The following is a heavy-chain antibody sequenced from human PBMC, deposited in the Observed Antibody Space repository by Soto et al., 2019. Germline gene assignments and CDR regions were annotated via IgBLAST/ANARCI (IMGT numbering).Heavy chain of an antibody. J-gene: IGHJ4*02. CDR3: ARQEVAAAGYYFDY. Sequence: QVQLVESGGGVVQPGRSLRLSCAASGFTFSSYAMHWVRQAPGKGLEWVAVISYDGSNKYYADSVKGRFTISRDNSMNTLYLQMNSLRAEDTAVYYCARQEVAAAGYYFDYWGQGTLVTVSS. V-gene: IGHV3-30-3*01. CDR2: ISYDGSNK. D-gene: IGHD6-13*01. CDR1: GFTFSSYA.